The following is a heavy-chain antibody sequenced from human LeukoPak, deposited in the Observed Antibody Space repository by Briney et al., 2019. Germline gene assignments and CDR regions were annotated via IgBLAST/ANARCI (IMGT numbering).Heavy chain of an antibody. Sequence: ASVKVSCKVSGPTLSKLSMHWLRQALGKGLEWMGGFEPEDGKIISAQKFLGRVTMTEGTSTDTAYMELTRLTSADTAVYYCAASSPYNWKAHDYWGQGTLLIVSS. D-gene: IGHD1-20*01. V-gene: IGHV1-24*01. CDR3: AASSPYNWKAHDY. CDR1: GPTLSKLS. J-gene: IGHJ4*02. CDR2: FEPEDGKI.